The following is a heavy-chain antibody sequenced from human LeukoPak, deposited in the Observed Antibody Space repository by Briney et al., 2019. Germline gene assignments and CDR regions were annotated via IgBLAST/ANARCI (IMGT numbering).Heavy chain of an antibody. J-gene: IGHJ4*02. Sequence: GGSLRLSCAASGFTFSSFAMSWVRQAPGKGLEWVSAISGSGGSTYYADSVKGRFTISRDNSKNTLYLQMNSLRAEDTAVYYCAKHNDYDILTGYYSPDYWGQGTLVTVSS. CDR3: AKHNDYDILTGYYSPDY. CDR2: ISGSGGST. CDR1: GFTFSSFA. D-gene: IGHD3-9*01. V-gene: IGHV3-23*01.